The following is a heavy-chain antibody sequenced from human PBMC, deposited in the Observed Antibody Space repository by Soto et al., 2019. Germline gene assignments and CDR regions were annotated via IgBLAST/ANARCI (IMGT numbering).Heavy chain of an antibody. Sequence: QVQLVESGGGVVQPGRSLRLSCAASGFTFSSYGMHWVRQAPGKGLEWVAAIWYDGSNKYYADSVKGRFTISRDNSKNTLYLQMNSLRAEDTAVYYCARELMPGYCISTSCYLTYGMDVWGQGTTVTVSS. D-gene: IGHD2-2*03. CDR3: ARELMPGYCISTSCYLTYGMDV. CDR1: GFTFSSYG. CDR2: IWYDGSNK. J-gene: IGHJ6*02. V-gene: IGHV3-33*01.